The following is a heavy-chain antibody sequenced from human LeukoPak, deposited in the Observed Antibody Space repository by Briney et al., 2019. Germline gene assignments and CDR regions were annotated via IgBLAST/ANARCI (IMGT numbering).Heavy chain of an antibody. CDR3: ARVPTTVVTGGWYFDL. V-gene: IGHV4-59*01. Sequence: SETLSLTCTVSGGSISSYYWSWIRQPPGKRLEWIGYIYYSGSTNYNPSLKSRVTISVDTSKNQFSLKLNSVTAADTAVYYCARVPTTVVTGGWYFDLWGRGTLVTVSS. J-gene: IGHJ2*01. CDR1: GGSISSYY. D-gene: IGHD4-23*01. CDR2: IYYSGST.